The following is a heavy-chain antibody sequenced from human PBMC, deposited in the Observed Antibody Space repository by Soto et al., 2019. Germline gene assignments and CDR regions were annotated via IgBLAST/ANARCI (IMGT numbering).Heavy chain of an antibody. V-gene: IGHV3-23*01. Sequence: GGSLRLSXAASGFTFSSYAMSWVRQAPGKGLEWVSAISGSGGSTYYADSVKGRFTISRDNSKNTLYLQMNSLRAEDTAVYYCAKDTSRWLQYPSFDYWGQGTLVTVSS. CDR3: AKDTSRWLQYPSFDY. D-gene: IGHD5-12*01. J-gene: IGHJ4*02. CDR1: GFTFSSYA. CDR2: ISGSGGST.